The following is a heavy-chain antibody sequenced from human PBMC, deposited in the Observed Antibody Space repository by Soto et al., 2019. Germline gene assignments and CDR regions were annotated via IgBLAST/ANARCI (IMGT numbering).Heavy chain of an antibody. V-gene: IGHV4-34*01. CDR2: INHSGST. Sequence: QVQLQQWGAGLLKPSETLSLTCAVYGGSFSGYYWSWIRQPPGKGLEWIGEINHSGSTNYNPSLNSRVTISVDTYKNQFSLKLSSVTAADTAVYYCARRGYDYIWGSYRHAGFDYWGQGTLVTVSS. D-gene: IGHD3-16*02. J-gene: IGHJ4*02. CDR1: GGSFSGYY. CDR3: ARRGYDYIWGSYRHAGFDY.